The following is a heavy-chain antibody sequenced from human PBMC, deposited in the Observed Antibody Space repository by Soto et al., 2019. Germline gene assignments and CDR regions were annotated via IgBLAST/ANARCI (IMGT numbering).Heavy chain of an antibody. D-gene: IGHD1-1*01. Sequence: EVQLLESGGGLVQPGGSLRLSCAASGFTFSSYAMSWVRQAPGKGLEWVSAISGSGGSTYYADSVKGRFTISRDNSMNTLYLQMNSLRAKNTAVYYWAKDPSGYNWNEYHPFDYWGQGTLVTVSS. CDR2: ISGSGGST. CDR1: GFTFSSYA. CDR3: AKDPSGYNWNEYHPFDY. V-gene: IGHV3-23*01. J-gene: IGHJ4*02.